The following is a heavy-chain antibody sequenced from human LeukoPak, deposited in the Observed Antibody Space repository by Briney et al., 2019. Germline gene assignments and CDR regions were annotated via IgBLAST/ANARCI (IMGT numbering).Heavy chain of an antibody. D-gene: IGHD6-13*01. CDR2: IYWNDDK. CDR3: AHRPAAAAGYNWFDP. Sequence: SGPTLVNPTQTLTLTCTFSGFSLRISGVGVGWIRQPPGKALEWLALIYWNDDKRYSPSLKSRLTITKDTSKNQVVLTMTNMDPVDKATYHCAHRPAAAAGYNWFDPWGQGILVTVSS. CDR1: GFSLRISGVG. V-gene: IGHV2-5*01. J-gene: IGHJ5*02.